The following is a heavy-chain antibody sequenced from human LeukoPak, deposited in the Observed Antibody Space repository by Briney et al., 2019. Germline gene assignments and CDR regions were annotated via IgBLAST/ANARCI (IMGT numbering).Heavy chain of an antibody. CDR3: AKDTYSSSSYYYYYGMDV. J-gene: IGHJ6*02. CDR2: ISWNSGSI. Sequence: ALRLSCAASGFTFDDYAMHWVRQAPGKGLEWVSGISWNSGSIGYADSVKGRFTISRDNAKNSLYLQMNSLRAEDTALYYCAKDTYSSSSYYYYYGMDVWGQGTTVTVSS. CDR1: GFTFDDYA. D-gene: IGHD6-6*01. V-gene: IGHV3-9*01.